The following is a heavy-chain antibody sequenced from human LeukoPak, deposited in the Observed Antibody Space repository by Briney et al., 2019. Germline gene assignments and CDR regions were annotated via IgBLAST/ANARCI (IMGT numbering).Heavy chain of an antibody. Sequence: GGSLRLSCAASGFTFSSYEMNWVRQAPGKGLEWVSYISSSGSTIYYADSVKGRFTISRDNAKNSLYLQMNSLRAEDTAVYYCASDVAAAGRDYFDYWGQGTLVTVSS. CDR3: ASDVAAAGRDYFDY. V-gene: IGHV3-48*03. CDR1: GFTFSSYE. J-gene: IGHJ4*02. CDR2: ISSSGSTI. D-gene: IGHD6-13*01.